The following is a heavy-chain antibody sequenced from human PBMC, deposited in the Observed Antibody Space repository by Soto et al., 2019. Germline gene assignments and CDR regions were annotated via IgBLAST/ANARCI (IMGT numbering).Heavy chain of an antibody. J-gene: IGHJ6*02. V-gene: IGHV1-18*01. CDR3: GREGQQLAQEQFFQFNGVDV. D-gene: IGHD6-13*01. CDR2: ISGDNVNR. CDR1: SYNLREYG. Sequence: QVQLVQSGVEVKKPGASVKVSCTAYSYNLREYGVSWLRQAPGLGFEWMGWISGDNVNRRSSQKFQDRLTMTTDTSTNTASLELRSLRSDDTALYYCGREGQQLAQEQFFQFNGVDVWGQGTSVTVSS.